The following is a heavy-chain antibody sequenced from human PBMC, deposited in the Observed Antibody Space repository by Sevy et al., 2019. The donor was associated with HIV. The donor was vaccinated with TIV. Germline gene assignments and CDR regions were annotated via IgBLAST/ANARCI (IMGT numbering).Heavy chain of an antibody. D-gene: IGHD6-6*01. V-gene: IGHV3-23*01. CDR3: AKCHKYSSSPDAFDI. Sequence: GGSLRLSCAASGFTFSSYAMSWVRQAPGKGLEWVSAISGSGGSTYYADSVKGRFTISRDNSKNTLYLQMNSLRAEDTTVYYCAKCHKYSSSPDAFDIWGQGTMVTVSS. CDR2: ISGSGGST. CDR1: GFTFSSYA. J-gene: IGHJ3*02.